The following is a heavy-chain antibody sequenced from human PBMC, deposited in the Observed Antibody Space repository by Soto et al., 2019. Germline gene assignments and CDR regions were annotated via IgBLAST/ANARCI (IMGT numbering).Heavy chain of an antibody. D-gene: IGHD6-19*01. CDR2: IYTSGST. CDR1: GGSISSYY. V-gene: IGHV4-4*07. Sequence: QVQLQESGPGLVKPSETLSLTCTVSGGSISSYYWSWIRQPAGKGLEWIGRIYTSGSTNYNPSLRSRVTMSVDTSKNQFSLKLSSVTAADTAVYYCARLGARFQGIAVAGLIGPFDYWGQGTLVTVSS. J-gene: IGHJ4*02. CDR3: ARLGARFQGIAVAGLIGPFDY.